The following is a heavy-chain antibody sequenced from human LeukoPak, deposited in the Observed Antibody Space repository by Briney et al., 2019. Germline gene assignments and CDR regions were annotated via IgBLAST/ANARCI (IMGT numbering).Heavy chain of an antibody. D-gene: IGHD3-10*01. Sequence: PGGSLRLSCAASGFTVSSSYMSWVRQAPGKGLEWVSVFYTGGSTYYADSVKGRFTISRDNSKNTLYLQMNSLRAEDTAVYYCARGSPTMVNAFDIWGQGTIVSVSS. J-gene: IGHJ3*02. CDR2: FYTGGST. CDR1: GFTVSSSY. CDR3: ARGSPTMVNAFDI. V-gene: IGHV3-53*01.